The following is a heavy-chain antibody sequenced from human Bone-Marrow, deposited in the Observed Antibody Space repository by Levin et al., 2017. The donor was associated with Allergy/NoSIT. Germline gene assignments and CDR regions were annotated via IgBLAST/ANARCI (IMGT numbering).Heavy chain of an antibody. CDR2: ISGSGDYTYSADST. CDR3: AKDPFRTTVTAFDY. D-gene: IGHD4-17*01. J-gene: IGHJ4*02. CDR1: GFSFRSYA. Sequence: GGSLRLSCAASGFSFRSYAMSWVHQAPGKGLEWVSSISGSGDYTYSADSTYYAASVKGRFTISRDNAKNMLYLQMNSLRDDDAAVYYCAKDPFRTTVTAFDYWGQGTLVSVSS. V-gene: IGHV3-23*01.